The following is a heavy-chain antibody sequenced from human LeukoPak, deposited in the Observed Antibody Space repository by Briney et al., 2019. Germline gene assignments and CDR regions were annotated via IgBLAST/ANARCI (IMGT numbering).Heavy chain of an antibody. CDR1: GFTFSSYW. J-gene: IGHJ5*02. CDR3: ARKRMASNWFDP. V-gene: IGHV3-74*01. D-gene: IGHD5-24*01. Sequence: GGSLRLSCAASGFTFSSYWMHWVRQAPGKGLVWVSRINSDGSSTSYADSVKGRFTISRDNAKNTLYLQMNSLRAEDTAVYYCARKRMASNWFDPWGQGTLVTVSS. CDR2: INSDGSST.